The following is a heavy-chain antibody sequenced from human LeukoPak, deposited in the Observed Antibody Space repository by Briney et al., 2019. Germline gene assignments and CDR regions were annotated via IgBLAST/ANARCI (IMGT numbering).Heavy chain of an antibody. CDR2: ITGSGGVT. J-gene: IGHJ4*02. CDR1: GFSFRNYW. D-gene: IGHD3-22*01. CDR3: AKDGLYYDGSTHIYYFDY. V-gene: IGHV3-23*01. Sequence: GGSLRLSCAASGFSFRNYWMHWVRQAPGKGLEWVSVITGSGGVTHYAGSVKGRFTISRDNSKNTLYLQMNNLRVEDTARYYCAKDGLYYDGSTHIYYFDYWGQGTLVAVSS.